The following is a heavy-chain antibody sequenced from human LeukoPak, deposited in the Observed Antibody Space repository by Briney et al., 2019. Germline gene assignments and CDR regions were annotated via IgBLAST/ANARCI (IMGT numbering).Heavy chain of an antibody. V-gene: IGHV5-10-1*01. CDR1: GYSFPSYW. J-gene: IGHJ4*02. CDR3: ARPSSSGWGALDY. D-gene: IGHD6-19*01. CDR2: IAPSDSYT. Sequence: GESLKISCKVSGYSFPSYWITWVRQVPGKGLEWMGRIAPSDSYTNYNPSFEGHVTMSVEKSITTVYLQWSSLKASDTAMYYCARPSSSGWGALDYWGQGTLVTVSS.